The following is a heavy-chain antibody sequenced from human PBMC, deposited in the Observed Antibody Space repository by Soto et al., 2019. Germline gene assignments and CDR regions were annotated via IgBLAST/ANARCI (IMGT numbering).Heavy chain of an antibody. CDR3: AKEGGATMTVHYGMAV. J-gene: IGHJ6*02. CDR1: GFTFSSYA. V-gene: IGHV3-23*01. Sequence: GGSLRLSCAASGFTFSSYAMSWVRQAPGKGLEWVSAISGSGGSTYYADSVKGRFTISRDNSKNTLYLQMNSLRAEDTAVYYCAKEGGATMTVHYGMAVWGQGTTVTVSS. CDR2: ISGSGGST. D-gene: IGHD1-26*01.